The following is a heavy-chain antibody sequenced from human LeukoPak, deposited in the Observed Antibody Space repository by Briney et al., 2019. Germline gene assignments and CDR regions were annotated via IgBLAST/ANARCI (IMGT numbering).Heavy chain of an antibody. CDR2: IKQDGSEK. CDR3: ARGVRYCSGGSCYHFDY. V-gene: IGHV3-7*01. D-gene: IGHD2-15*01. J-gene: IGHJ4*02. CDR1: GFTFSSYW. Sequence: GGSLRLSCAASGFTFSSYWMSWVRQAPGKGLEWVANIKQDGSEKYYVDSVKGRFTISRDNAKNSLYLQMNSLRAEDTAVYYCARGVRYCSGGSCYHFDYWGQGTLVTVSS.